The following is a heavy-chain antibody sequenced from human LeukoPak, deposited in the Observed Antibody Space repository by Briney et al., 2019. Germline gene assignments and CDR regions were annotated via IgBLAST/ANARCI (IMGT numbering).Heavy chain of an antibody. CDR1: GYTFTSYG. J-gene: IGHJ4*02. CDR3: ARTLGGYYYDSSGYYMGDY. CDR2: ISAYNGNT. Sequence: GASVKVSCKASGYTFTSYGISWVRQAPGQGLEWMGWISAYNGNTNYAQKLQGRVTMTTDTSTSTAYMELRSLRSDDTAVYYCARTLGGYYYDSSGYYMGDYWGQGTLVTVSS. V-gene: IGHV1-18*01. D-gene: IGHD3-22*01.